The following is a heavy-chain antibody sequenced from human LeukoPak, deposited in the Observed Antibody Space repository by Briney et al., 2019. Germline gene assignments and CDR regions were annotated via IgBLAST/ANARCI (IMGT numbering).Heavy chain of an antibody. D-gene: IGHD3-3*01. CDR1: GFTFSSYN. Sequence: GGSLRLSCAASGFTFSSYNMNWVRLAPGRGLEWLSYISVGSNNMFYADSVKGRFTISRDNAKNSLYLQMNSLRAEDTAVYYCARVPRYDFWSGYTQSAINYYYYMDVWGKGTTVTVSS. J-gene: IGHJ6*03. CDR2: ISVGSNNM. V-gene: IGHV3-21*05. CDR3: ARVPRYDFWSGYTQSAINYYYYMDV.